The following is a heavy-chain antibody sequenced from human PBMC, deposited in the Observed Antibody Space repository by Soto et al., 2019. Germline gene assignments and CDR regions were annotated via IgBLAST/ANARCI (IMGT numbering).Heavy chain of an antibody. J-gene: IGHJ6*02. CDR1: DFTFSNAW. Sequence: GGSLRLSCAASDFTFSNAWMNWVRQAPGKGLEWVGLIKTRVDGGAALYAAPVKGRFAISRDDSENTLYLQMNSLKTEDTAVYYCTTDRRITVGDQYSYGMDVWGQGTTVTVSS. V-gene: IGHV3-15*07. CDR2: IKTRVDGGAA. D-gene: IGHD6-19*01. CDR3: TTDRRITVGDQYSYGMDV.